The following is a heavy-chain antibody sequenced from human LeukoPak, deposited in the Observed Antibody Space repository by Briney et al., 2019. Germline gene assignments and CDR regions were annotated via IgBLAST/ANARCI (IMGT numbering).Heavy chain of an antibody. Sequence: GRSLRLSCAASGFTFDDYAMHWVRQAPGKGLEWVSGISWNSGSIGYADSVKGRFTISRDNAKNSLYLQMNSLRAEDTALYYCAKDRSRGIADYWGQGTLVTVSS. CDR1: GFTFDDYA. J-gene: IGHJ4*02. CDR3: AKDRSRGIADY. CDR2: ISWNSGSI. V-gene: IGHV3-9*01. D-gene: IGHD6-13*01.